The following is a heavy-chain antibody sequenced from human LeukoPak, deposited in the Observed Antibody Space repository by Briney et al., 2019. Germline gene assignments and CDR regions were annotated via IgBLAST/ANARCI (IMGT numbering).Heavy chain of an antibody. V-gene: IGHV3-7*01. CDR1: EFIFSGYW. CDR2: IKQDGSDK. D-gene: IGHD6-13*01. Sequence: TGGSLRLSWAASEFIFSGYWMNWVRQAPGKGLEWVANIKQDGSDKQYVDSVRGRFTISRDNAKNSLYLQMNSLRVEDTAVYYCARDGFVGAADYWGQGTLVTVSS. CDR3: ARDGFVGAADY. J-gene: IGHJ4*02.